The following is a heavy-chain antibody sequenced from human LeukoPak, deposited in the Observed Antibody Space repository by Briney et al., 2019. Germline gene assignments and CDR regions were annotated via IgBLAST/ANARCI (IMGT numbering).Heavy chain of an antibody. J-gene: IGHJ4*02. CDR3: ARGSGWDFDY. CDR1: GGSISSSSYY. D-gene: IGHD6-19*01. V-gene: IGHV4-39*07. Sequence: SETLSLTCTVSGGSISSSSYYWGWIRQPPGKGLEWIGSIYYSGSTYYNPSLRSRVTISVDTSKNQFSLKLSSVTAADTAVYYCARGSGWDFDYWGQGTLVTVSS. CDR2: IYYSGST.